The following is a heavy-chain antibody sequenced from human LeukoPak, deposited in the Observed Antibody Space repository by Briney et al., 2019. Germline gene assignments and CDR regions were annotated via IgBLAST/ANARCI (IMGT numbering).Heavy chain of an antibody. J-gene: IGHJ6*03. CDR2: ISSSGSTI. V-gene: IGHV3-11*04. CDR1: GFTFSDYY. D-gene: IGHD2-2*01. CDR3: ARIYCSSTSCPFYYYYMDV. Sequence: PGGSLRLSCAASGFTFSDYYMSWIRQAPGKGLEWASYISSSGSTIYYADSVKGRFTISRDNAKNSLYLQMNSLRAEDTAVYYCARIYCSSTSCPFYYYYMDVWGKRTTVTVSS.